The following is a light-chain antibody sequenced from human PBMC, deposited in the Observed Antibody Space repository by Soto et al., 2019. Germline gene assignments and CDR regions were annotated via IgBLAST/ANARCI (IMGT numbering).Light chain of an antibody. CDR1: QNIYSY. J-gene: IGKJ5*01. CDR2: DTS. V-gene: IGKV3-11*01. CDR3: QQYYNWPRT. Sequence: IVLTQSPATLSLSPGERATLSCRASQNIYSYLAWYQQKPGQAPRLLIYDTSNRATGIPDRFSGSGSGTEFTLTINSLQAEDCAVYYCQQYYNWPRTFGQGTRLEI.